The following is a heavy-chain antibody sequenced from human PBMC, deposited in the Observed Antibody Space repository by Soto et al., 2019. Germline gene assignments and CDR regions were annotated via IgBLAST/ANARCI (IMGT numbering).Heavy chain of an antibody. D-gene: IGHD1-26*01. J-gene: IGHJ3*02. CDR3: AKVGSYYEVDAFGI. CDR1: GFTFDDYA. V-gene: IGHV3-9*01. Sequence: EVQLVESGGGLVQPGRSLRLSCAASGFTFDDYAMHWVRQAPGKGLEWVSGISWNSVSMVYADSVKGRFTVSRDNAKNSMYLQMNSLRPEDTALYYFAKVGSYYEVDAFGIWGQGTMVIGSS. CDR2: ISWNSVSM.